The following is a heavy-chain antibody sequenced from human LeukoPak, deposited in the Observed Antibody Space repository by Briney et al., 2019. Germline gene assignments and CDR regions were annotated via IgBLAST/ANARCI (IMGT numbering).Heavy chain of an antibody. CDR2: ISYDGSNK. J-gene: IGHJ4*02. CDR1: GFTFSSYG. D-gene: IGHD5-18*01. CDR3: AKGGRSGYSYVYYFDY. V-gene: IGHV3-30*18. Sequence: GGSLRLSCAASGFTFSSYGMHWVRQAPGKGLEWVAVISYDGSNKYYADSVKGRFTISRDNAKNSLYLQMNSLRAEDTALYYCAKGGRSGYSYVYYFDYWGQGTLVTVSS.